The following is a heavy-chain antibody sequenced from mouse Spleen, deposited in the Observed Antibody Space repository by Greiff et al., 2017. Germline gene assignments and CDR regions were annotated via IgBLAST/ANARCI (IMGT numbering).Heavy chain of an antibody. V-gene: IGHV1-18*01. Sequence: EVKLQESGPELVKPGASVKIPCKASGYTFTDYNMDWVKQSHGKSLEWIGDINPNNGGTIYNQKFKGKATLTVDKSSSTAYMELRSLTSEDTAVYYCARSMITTTGYYYAMDYWGQGTSVTVSS. CDR1: GYTFTDYN. D-gene: IGHD2-4*01. CDR3: ARSMITTTGYYYAMDY. CDR2: INPNNGGT. J-gene: IGHJ4*01.